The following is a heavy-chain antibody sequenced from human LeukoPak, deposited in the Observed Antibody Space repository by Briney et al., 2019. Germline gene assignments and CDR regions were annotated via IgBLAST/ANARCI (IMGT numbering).Heavy chain of an antibody. V-gene: IGHV3-30*02. CDR3: VNVELGNGYFDY. CDR1: GFTFSSYG. CDR2: IRYDGSNK. D-gene: IGHD7-27*01. J-gene: IGHJ4*02. Sequence: GGSLRLSCAASGFTFSSYGMHWVRQAPGKGLEWEAFIRYDGSNKYYADSVKGRFTISRDNSKNTLYLQMNSLRAEDTAVYYCVNVELGNGYFDYWGQGTLVTVSS.